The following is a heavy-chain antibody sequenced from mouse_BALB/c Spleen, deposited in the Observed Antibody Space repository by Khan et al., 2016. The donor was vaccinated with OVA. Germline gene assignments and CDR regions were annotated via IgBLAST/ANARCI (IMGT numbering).Heavy chain of an antibody. D-gene: IGHD2-14*01. Sequence: QIQLVQSGPELKKPGETVKISCKASGYTLTNYGMIWVRQDPGQALKWLGWINTNTGEPTYADDFEGRFAFSLETSANNAYLQMNNLKNEDTATYFCARKEGYRYDGRSWVAYWGQGTLVTVSA. J-gene: IGHJ3*01. V-gene: IGHV9-3-1*01. CDR1: GYTLTNYG. CDR3: ARKEGYRYDGRSWVAY. CDR2: INTNTGEP.